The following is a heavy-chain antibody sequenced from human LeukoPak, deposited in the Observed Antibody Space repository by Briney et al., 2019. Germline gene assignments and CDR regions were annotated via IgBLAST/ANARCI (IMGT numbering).Heavy chain of an antibody. V-gene: IGHV3-30-3*01. CDR3: AREAPDAFDI. CDR2: ISYDGSNK. D-gene: IGHD6-6*01. CDR1: GFTFSNYA. Sequence: GGSLRLSCAPSGFTFSNYAMHWVRQAPGKGLEWVAVISYDGSNKYYADSVKGRFTLSRDNSKNTLYLQMNSLRTEDTAVYYCAREAPDAFDIWGQGTMVTVSS. J-gene: IGHJ3*02.